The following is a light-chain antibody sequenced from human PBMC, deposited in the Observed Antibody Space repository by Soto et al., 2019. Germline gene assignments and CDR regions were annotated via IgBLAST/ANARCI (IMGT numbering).Light chain of an antibody. CDR1: QSISSY. Sequence: DIQMTQSPSSLSASVGDRVTITCRASQSISSYLNWFQLKPGKAPKLLIYAESTLQSGVPSRFSGSGSGTDFTLTISSLQPEDFATYYCQQSYSTPYTFGQGTKLEIK. J-gene: IGKJ2*01. V-gene: IGKV1-39*01. CDR2: AES. CDR3: QQSYSTPYT.